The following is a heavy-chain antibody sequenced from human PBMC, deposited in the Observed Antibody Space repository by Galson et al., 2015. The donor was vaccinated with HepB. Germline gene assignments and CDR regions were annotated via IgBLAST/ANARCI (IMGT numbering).Heavy chain of an antibody. Sequence: SLRLSCAASGFTFDDYAMHWVRQAPGKGLEWVSGISWNSGSIGYADSVKGRFTISRDNAKNSLYLQMNSLRAEDTALYYCAKDDSSGNWYYFDYWGQGTLVTVSS. CDR1: GFTFDDYA. CDR2: ISWNSGSI. V-gene: IGHV3-9*01. D-gene: IGHD3-22*01. CDR3: AKDDSSGNWYYFDY. J-gene: IGHJ4*02.